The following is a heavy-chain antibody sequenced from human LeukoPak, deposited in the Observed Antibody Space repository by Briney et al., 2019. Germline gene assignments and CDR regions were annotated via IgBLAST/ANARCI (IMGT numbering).Heavy chain of an antibody. D-gene: IGHD3-10*01. CDR1: GFSFSRHW. CDR3: ARAPRRGVMDV. Sequence: GGSLRLSCAASGFSFSRHWMSWARQAPGKGLEWVANTKQDGSEKYYVDSVKGRFTISRDNAQNSLHLQMNSLRAEDTAVYYCARAPRRGVMDVWGKGTTVSVSS. V-gene: IGHV3-7*01. CDR2: TKQDGSEK. J-gene: IGHJ6*03.